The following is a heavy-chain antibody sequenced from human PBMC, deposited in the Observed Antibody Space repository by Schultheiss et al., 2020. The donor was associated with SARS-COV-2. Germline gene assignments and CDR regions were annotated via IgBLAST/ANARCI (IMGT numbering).Heavy chain of an antibody. J-gene: IGHJ4*02. V-gene: IGHV4-39*07. Sequence: SETLSLTCTVSGGSISSGGYYWGWIRQPPGKGLEWIGSIYHSGSTYYNPSLKSRVTISVDTSKNQFSLKLSSVTAADTAVYYCARGDFLEWLPYYFDYWGQGTLVTVSS. CDR3: ARGDFLEWLPYYFDY. CDR2: IYHSGST. CDR1: GGSISSGGYY. D-gene: IGHD3-3*01.